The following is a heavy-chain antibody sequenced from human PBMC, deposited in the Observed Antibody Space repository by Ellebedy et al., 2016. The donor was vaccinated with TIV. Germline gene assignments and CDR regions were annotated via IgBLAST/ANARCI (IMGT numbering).Heavy chain of an antibody. CDR3: AKGGTWELLRILGFDY. CDR2: ISGSGCST. CDR1: GFTFTTYV. D-gene: IGHD1-26*01. Sequence: GGSLRLSXAASGFTFTTYVLRLVCQAPGKGLEWVPAISGSGCSTYYADSVKGRFTISRDNSKNTLYLQMNGLRADDTAVYYCAKGGTWELLRILGFDYWGQGTLVTVSS. J-gene: IGHJ4*02. V-gene: IGHV3-23*01.